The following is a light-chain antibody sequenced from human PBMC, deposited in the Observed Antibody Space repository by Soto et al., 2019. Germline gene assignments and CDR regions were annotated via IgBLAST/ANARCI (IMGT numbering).Light chain of an antibody. Sequence: DIQLTQSPYSLSASVGDTVTITCRASQAIGSYFAWYQQRPGTAPKLLIYSDSTMHSGVPSSFSGSGSGTDFTLSIRRLQPDDFATDYCQQVDSYPRTFGPGTTV. CDR2: SDS. CDR3: QQVDSYPRT. CDR1: QAIGSY. V-gene: IGKV1-9*01. J-gene: IGKJ3*01.